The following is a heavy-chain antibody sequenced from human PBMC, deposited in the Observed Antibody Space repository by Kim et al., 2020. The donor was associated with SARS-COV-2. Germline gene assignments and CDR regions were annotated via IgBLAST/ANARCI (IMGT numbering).Heavy chain of an antibody. CDR1: GFTFSSYG. V-gene: IGHV3-33*01. CDR3: ARAYDSSGYYDAFDI. CDR2: IWYDGSNK. J-gene: IGHJ3*02. Sequence: GGSLRLSCAASGFTFSSYGMHWVRQAPCKGLEWVAVIWYDGSNKYYADSVKGRFTISRDNSKNTLYLQMNSLRAEDTAVYYCARAYDSSGYYDAFDIWGQGTMVTVSS. D-gene: IGHD3-22*01.